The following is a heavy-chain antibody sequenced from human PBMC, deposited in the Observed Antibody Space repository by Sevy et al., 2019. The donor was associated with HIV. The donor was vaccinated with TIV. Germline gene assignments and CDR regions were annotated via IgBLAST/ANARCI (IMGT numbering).Heavy chain of an antibody. Sequence: GGSLRLSCAASGFTFSSYWMSWVRQAPGKGLEWVATMKEDGSERNYVDSVKGRFTISRDNAKNSLYLQVNSLRAEDTAVYYCVREGVGGCSYSLDCWGQGTLVTVSS. V-gene: IGHV3-7*01. CDR3: VREGVGGCSYSLDC. J-gene: IGHJ4*02. CDR2: MKEDGSER. D-gene: IGHD5-18*01. CDR1: GFTFSSYW.